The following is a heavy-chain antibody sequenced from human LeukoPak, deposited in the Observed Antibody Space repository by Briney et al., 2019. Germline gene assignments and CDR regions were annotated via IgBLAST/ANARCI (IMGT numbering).Heavy chain of an antibody. V-gene: IGHV4-59*08. CDR2: IYYSGST. CDR1: GGSISSYY. J-gene: IGHJ4*02. Sequence: SETLSLTCTVSGGSISSYYWSWIRQPPGKGLEWIGYIYYSGSTNYNPSLKSRVTISVDTSKNQFSLKLSSVTAADTAVYYCARHESRDGYPYPFDYWGQGTLVTVSS. CDR3: ARHESRDGYPYPFDY. D-gene: IGHD5-24*01.